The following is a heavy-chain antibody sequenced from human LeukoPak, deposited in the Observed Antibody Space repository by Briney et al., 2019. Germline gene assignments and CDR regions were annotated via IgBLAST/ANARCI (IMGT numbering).Heavy chain of an antibody. CDR2: ISSSSSYI. CDR1: GFTFSSYS. D-gene: IGHD1-1*01. J-gene: IGHJ6*03. Sequence: PGGSLRLSCAASGFTFSSYSMNWVRQAPGKGLEWVSSISSSSSYIYYADSVKGRFTISRDNAKNSLYLQMNSLRAEDTAVYYCARDNQGTAGSDYYMDVWGKGTTVTVSS. V-gene: IGHV3-21*01. CDR3: ARDNQGTAGSDYYMDV.